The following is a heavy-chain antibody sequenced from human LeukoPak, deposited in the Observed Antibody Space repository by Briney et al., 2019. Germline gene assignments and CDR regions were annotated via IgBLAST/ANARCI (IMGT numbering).Heavy chain of an antibody. V-gene: IGHV3-23*01. D-gene: IGHD3-10*01. Sequence: GGSLRLSCAGSGFPFSIYGMNWVRQAPGKGLEWVSGISPGGGPTYYADSVKGRFTISRDDSKNTLYLQMNNLRAEDTAMYYCARDTHYYGSGSPAFDIWGQGTMVTVSS. J-gene: IGHJ3*02. CDR2: ISPGGGPT. CDR1: GFPFSIYG. CDR3: ARDTHYYGSGSPAFDI.